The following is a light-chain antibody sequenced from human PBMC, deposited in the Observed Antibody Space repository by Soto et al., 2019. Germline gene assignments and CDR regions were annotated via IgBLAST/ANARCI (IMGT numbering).Light chain of an antibody. CDR3: QTYDSSLSGLYV. CDR1: SSNIGAGSD. CDR2: GNT. J-gene: IGLJ1*01. V-gene: IGLV1-40*01. Sequence: QSLLTQPPSISGAPGQRVTISCTGSSSNIGAGSDVHWYHQLPGTAPKLLIYGNTNRPSGVPDRFSGSKSGTSASLAIAGLQTEDEGDYYCQTYDSSLSGLYVLGTGTKVTVL.